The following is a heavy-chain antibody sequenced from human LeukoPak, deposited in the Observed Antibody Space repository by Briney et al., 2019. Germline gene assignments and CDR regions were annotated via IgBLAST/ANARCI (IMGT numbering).Heavy chain of an antibody. V-gene: IGHV4-4*07. J-gene: IGHJ6*03. CDR3: ARVSHLYDYWSGYSYYYMDV. CDR2: IYTSGST. CDR1: GVSISIYY. Sequence: SETLSLTCTVSGVSISIYYWSCIRQPAGKGLEWIGRIYTSGSTNYNPSLKSRLTMSVHTSKNQFSMKLSSVTDADTAVYYCARVSHLYDYWSGYSYYYMDVWGKGTTVTVSS. D-gene: IGHD3-3*01.